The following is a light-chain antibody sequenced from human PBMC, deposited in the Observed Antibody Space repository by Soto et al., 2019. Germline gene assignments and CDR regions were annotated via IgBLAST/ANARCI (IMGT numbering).Light chain of an antibody. CDR3: HQYGSSPIT. J-gene: IGKJ5*01. CDR1: QSVTNNY. Sequence: TVLTQSPGTLSLSPGERATLSCRASQSVTNNYLAWYQQKPGQAPRLLIYGASSRATGIPSRFSGSGSGTDFTLTVSRLEPEDFAVYYCHQYGSSPITFAPGTRLEIK. CDR2: GAS. V-gene: IGKV3-20*01.